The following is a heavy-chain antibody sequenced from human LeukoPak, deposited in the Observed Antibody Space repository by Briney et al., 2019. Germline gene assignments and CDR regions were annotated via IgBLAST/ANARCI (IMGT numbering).Heavy chain of an antibody. V-gene: IGHV4-39*07. J-gene: IGHJ4*02. D-gene: IGHD6-19*01. CDR2: IYYSGST. CDR1: ADSISSSTYY. Sequence: SETLSLTCTVSADSISSSTYYWGWIRQPPGKGLEWIGSIYYSGSTYYNPSLKSRVTISVDTSENQFSLKLSSVTAADTAVYYCARMTSSGWYREDYWGQGTLVTVSS. CDR3: ARMTSSGWYREDY.